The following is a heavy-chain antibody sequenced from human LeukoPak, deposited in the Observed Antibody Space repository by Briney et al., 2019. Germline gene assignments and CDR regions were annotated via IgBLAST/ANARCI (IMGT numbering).Heavy chain of an antibody. J-gene: IGHJ6*02. CDR3: AREVVNYHGSGSFSPRQDYYGMDV. CDR2: ISAHNGNT. D-gene: IGHD3-10*01. V-gene: IGHV1-18*01. CDR1: GHSFANYG. Sequence: ASVKVSCKASGHSFANYGISWVRQAPGQGLEWMGRISAHNGNTNYAQKFQGRVTMTTDTSTSAAYMELGSLKSDDTAVYYCAREVVNYHGSGSFSPRQDYYGMDVWGQGTTAIVSS.